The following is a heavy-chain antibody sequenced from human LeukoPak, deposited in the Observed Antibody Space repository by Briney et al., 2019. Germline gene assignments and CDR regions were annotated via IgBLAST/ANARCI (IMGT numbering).Heavy chain of an antibody. CDR1: GYTFTTYY. Sequence: GASVKASCKASGYTFTTYYIHWVRQAPGQGLEWMGIIHPSGGTTTYAQKFQGRVTLTRDTSASTVYMELSSLRSEDTAIYHCARDTDSSGWQGAFDVWGQGTMVTVSS. CDR3: ARDTDSSGWQGAFDV. J-gene: IGHJ3*01. D-gene: IGHD6-19*01. CDR2: IHPSGGTT. V-gene: IGHV1-46*01.